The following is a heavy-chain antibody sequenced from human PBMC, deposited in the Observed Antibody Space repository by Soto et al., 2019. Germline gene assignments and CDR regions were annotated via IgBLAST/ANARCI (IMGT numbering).Heavy chain of an antibody. Sequence: QVQLVESGGGVVQPGRSLRLSCAASGFTFSSYGMHWVRQAPGKGLEWVAVISYDGSNKYYADSVKGRFTISRDNSKNTMYLQMNSLRAEDTAVYYCEKDGGYSSGSSDYGGHGTMDTV. CDR3: EKDGGYSSGSSDY. J-gene: IGHJ4*01. CDR1: GFTFSSYG. D-gene: IGHD6-19*01. CDR2: ISYDGSNK. V-gene: IGHV3-30*18.